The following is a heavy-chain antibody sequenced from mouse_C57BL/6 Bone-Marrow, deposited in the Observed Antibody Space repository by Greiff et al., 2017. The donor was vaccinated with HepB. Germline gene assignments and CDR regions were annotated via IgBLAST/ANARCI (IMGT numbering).Heavy chain of an antibody. J-gene: IGHJ1*03. V-gene: IGHV2-9-1*01. CDR3: ARMFYYGSSYPLYWYFDV. CDR1: GFSLTSYA. Sequence: VQLQESGPGLVAPSQRLSITCTVSGFSLTSYAISWVRQPPGKGLEWLGVIWTGGGTNYNSALKSRLSISKDNSKSQVFLKMNSLQTDDTARYYCARMFYYGSSYPLYWYFDVWGTGTTVTVSS. D-gene: IGHD1-1*01. CDR2: IWTGGGT.